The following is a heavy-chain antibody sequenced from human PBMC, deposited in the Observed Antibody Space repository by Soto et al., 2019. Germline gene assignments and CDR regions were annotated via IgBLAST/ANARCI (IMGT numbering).Heavy chain of an antibody. CDR2: IVPIFGAR. CDR3: ASGPKDCRGERCSAEKVYDSYGMDV. V-gene: IGHV1-69*12. CDR1: RDTFSTYG. D-gene: IGHD2-15*01. J-gene: IGHJ6*02. Sequence: QVQLVQSGAEVKKPGSSVKVSCKASRDTFSTYGISWVRQVPGQGLDWMGGIVPIFGARTYAQQFQGRVTLTADESTSTAYMELSNLRADDTAVYYCASGPKDCRGERCSAEKVYDSYGMDVWGQGTTVSVSS.